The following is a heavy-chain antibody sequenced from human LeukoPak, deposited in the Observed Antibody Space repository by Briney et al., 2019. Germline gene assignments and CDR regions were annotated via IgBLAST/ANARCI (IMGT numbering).Heavy chain of an antibody. J-gene: IGHJ4*02. V-gene: IGHV1-24*01. D-gene: IGHD5-18*01. CDR2: FDPEDGET. CDR3: ATLYSYGSLACFDY. CDR1: GYTLTELS. Sequence: ASVKVSCKVSGYTLTELSMHWVRQAPGKGLEWMGGFDPEDGETIYAQKFQDRVTMTEDTSTDTAYMELSSLRSEDTAVYYCATLYSYGSLACFDYWGQGTLVTVSS.